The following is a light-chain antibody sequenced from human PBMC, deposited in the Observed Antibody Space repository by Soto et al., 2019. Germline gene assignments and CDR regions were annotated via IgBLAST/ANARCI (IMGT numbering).Light chain of an antibody. CDR2: GNS. Sequence: QSVLTQPPSVSGAPGQRVTISCTGSSSNIGAGYDVHWYQQLPGTAPKLLIYGNSNRPSGVPDRFSGSKSGTSASLAITGLQAEDEADYSCQSYDSSLSGSIVFGTGTKVTVL. CDR3: QSYDSSLSGSIV. CDR1: SSNIGAGYD. J-gene: IGLJ1*01. V-gene: IGLV1-40*01.